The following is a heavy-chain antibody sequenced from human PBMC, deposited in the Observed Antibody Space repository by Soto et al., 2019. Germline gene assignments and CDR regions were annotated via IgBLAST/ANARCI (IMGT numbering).Heavy chain of an antibody. D-gene: IGHD6-13*01. CDR2: IYYRGRT. J-gene: IGHJ4*02. CDR3: ARGGQQPRKTPFDY. CDR1: GGSISSYY. V-gene: IGHV4-59*01. Sequence: SETLSLTCTVSGGSISSYYWSWIRQPPGKGLEWIGYIYYRGRTNYNPSLKSRVTISVDTSKNQFSLKLSSVTAADTAVYYCARGGQQPRKTPFDYWGQGTLVTVSS.